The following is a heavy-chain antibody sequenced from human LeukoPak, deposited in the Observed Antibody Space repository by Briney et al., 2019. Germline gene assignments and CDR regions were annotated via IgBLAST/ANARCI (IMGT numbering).Heavy chain of an antibody. V-gene: IGHV3-20*04. CDR1: GFTFDDYG. Sequence: PGESLRLSCAASGFTFDDYGMSWVRQAPGKVLEWVSGINWNGGRTGYADSVKDRFTISRDNAKNSLYLQMNSLRAEDTALYYCARARVRLLEDAFDIWGQETMVTVSS. J-gene: IGHJ3*02. D-gene: IGHD1-1*01. CDR2: INWNGGRT. CDR3: ARARVRLLEDAFDI.